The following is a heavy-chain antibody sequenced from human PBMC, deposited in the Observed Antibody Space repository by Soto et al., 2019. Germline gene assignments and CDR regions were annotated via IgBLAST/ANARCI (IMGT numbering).Heavy chain of an antibody. J-gene: IGHJ6*02. Sequence: GGSLRLSCAASGFTFSSYAMSWVRQAPGKGLEWVSGIRDRTGITYYADSVRGRFTISRDNSRNSLYLNMDSLRVGDTATYYCVRGTPTPGLDIWGRGTTVTVSS. D-gene: IGHD1-7*01. CDR2: IRDRTGIT. CDR1: GFTFSSYA. CDR3: VRGTPTPGLDI. V-gene: IGHV3-23*01.